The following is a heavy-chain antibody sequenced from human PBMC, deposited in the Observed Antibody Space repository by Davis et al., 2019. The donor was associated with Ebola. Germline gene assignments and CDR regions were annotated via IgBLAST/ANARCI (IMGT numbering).Heavy chain of an antibody. CDR2: INHSGRT. J-gene: IGHJ3*02. CDR3: ARGGGYRGLGDAFDI. Sequence: SQTLSPTCPLYGASFTAYYWTWIRQPQGRGLEWSGAINHSGRTNYNPSLKSRVTISVDTSKNQFSLKLSSVTAADAAVYYCARGGGYRGLGDAFDIWGQGTMVTVSS. CDR1: GASFTAYY. D-gene: IGHD6-19*01. V-gene: IGHV4-34*01.